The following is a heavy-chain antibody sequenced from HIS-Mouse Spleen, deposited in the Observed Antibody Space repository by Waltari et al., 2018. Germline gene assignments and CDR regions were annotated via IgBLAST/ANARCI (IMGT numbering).Heavy chain of an antibody. CDR2: NYSSVMT. Sequence: QLQLQESGPGLVKPSETLSLTCTVSGGSISSSSYYWGWIRQPPGKGLGWIGRNYSSVMTYYNPSLKSRVTISVDTATNQCSLKLSSVTAADTAVYYCAREIPYSSSWYDWYFDLWGRGTLVTVSS. D-gene: IGHD6-13*01. V-gene: IGHV4-39*07. J-gene: IGHJ2*01. CDR1: GGSISSSSYY. CDR3: AREIPYSSSWYDWYFDL.